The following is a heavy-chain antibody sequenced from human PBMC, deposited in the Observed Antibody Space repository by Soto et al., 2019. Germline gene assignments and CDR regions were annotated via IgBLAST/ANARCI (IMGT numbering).Heavy chain of an antibody. CDR3: ARAIYDSSGYHPLPFDY. CDR1: GGSISSGDYY. CDR2: IYYSGST. Sequence: LSLTCTVSGGSISSGDYYWSWIRQPPGKGLEWIGYIYYSGSTYYNPSLKSRVTISVDTSKNQFSLKLSSVTAADTAVYYCARAIYDSSGYHPLPFDYWGQGTLVTVPS. J-gene: IGHJ4*02. D-gene: IGHD3-22*01. V-gene: IGHV4-30-4*01.